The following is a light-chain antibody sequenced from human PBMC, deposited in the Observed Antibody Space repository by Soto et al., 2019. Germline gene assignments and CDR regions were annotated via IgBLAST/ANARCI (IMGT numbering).Light chain of an antibody. CDR3: CSYAGSFTVV. CDR2: DVT. Sequence: QSVLTQPRSVSGSLGQSVTISCTGTSTDVGGYNYVSWYQQHPGKAPKLMIYDVTKRPSGVPDRFSGSKSGNTASLTISGLQDEDETDYYCCSYAGSFTVVFGGGTKVTVL. CDR1: STDVGGYNY. J-gene: IGLJ2*01. V-gene: IGLV2-11*01.